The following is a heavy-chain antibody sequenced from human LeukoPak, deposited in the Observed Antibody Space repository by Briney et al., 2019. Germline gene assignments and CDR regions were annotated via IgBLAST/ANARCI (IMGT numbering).Heavy chain of an antibody. V-gene: IGHV3-53*01. Sequence: GGSLRLSCAASGFAVRSYYMSWVRQSPGKALEWLSDIYSDASTYYADSVMGRFTLSRENSKNTLYLPKNSLRADGAAVYYCVRDYGAPSGYWGQGTLVTVSS. CDR3: VRDYGAPSGY. D-gene: IGHD4-17*01. CDR2: IYSDAST. CDR1: GFAVRSYY. J-gene: IGHJ4*02.